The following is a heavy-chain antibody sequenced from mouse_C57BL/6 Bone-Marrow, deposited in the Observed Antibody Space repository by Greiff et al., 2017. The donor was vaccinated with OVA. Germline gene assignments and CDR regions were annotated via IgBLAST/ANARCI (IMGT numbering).Heavy chain of an antibody. J-gene: IGHJ4*01. Sequence: EVKLEESGGGLVQPGGSLKLSCAASGFTFSDYYMYWVRQTPEKRLEWVAYISNGGGSTYYPDTVKGRFTISRDNAKNTLYLQMSRLKSEDTAMYYCARHAGSSYYAMDYWGQGTSVTVSS. D-gene: IGHD1-1*01. CDR2: ISNGGGST. CDR1: GFTFSDYY. V-gene: IGHV5-12*01. CDR3: ARHAGSSYYAMDY.